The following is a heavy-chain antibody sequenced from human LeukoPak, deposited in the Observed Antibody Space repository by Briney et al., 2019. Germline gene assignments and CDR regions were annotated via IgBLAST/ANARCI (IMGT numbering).Heavy chain of an antibody. J-gene: IGHJ5*02. CDR3: AREGTSGTHLNWFDP. V-gene: IGHV4-59*01. Sequence: SETLSLTCPVSGGSISIYYWSWIRQPPGKGREWIGHVYGSGSTNYNPSLKSRVTLSVDTSKNQFSLKLSSVTAADTAVYYCAREGTSGTHLNWFDPWGQGTLVTVSS. CDR2: VYGSGST. D-gene: IGHD2-2*01. CDR1: GGSISIYY.